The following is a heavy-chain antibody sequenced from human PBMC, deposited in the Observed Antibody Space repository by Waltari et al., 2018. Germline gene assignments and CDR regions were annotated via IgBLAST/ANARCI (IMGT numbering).Heavy chain of an antibody. D-gene: IGHD2-21*01. J-gene: IGHJ4*02. CDR1: GYSISSGYY. Sequence: QVQLQESGPGLVKPSETLSLTCAVSGYSISSGYYWGWIRQPPGKGLEWIGSIYHSGSTYYNPSLKSRVTISVDTSKNQFSLKLSSVTAADTAVYYCAGYGGDFDYWGQGTLVTVSS. CDR3: AGYGGDFDY. V-gene: IGHV4-38-2*01. CDR2: IYHSGST.